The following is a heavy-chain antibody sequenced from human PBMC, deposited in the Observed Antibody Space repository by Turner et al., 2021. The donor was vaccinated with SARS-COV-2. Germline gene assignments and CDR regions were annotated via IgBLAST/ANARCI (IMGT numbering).Heavy chain of an antibody. CDR3: ARLMDTAMDYYGTDV. Sequence: QLQLPDSGSGMVKPSETLSLTCTVSGGSISSRSYYWGWIRQPPGKGLEWIGNIYYSGSAYYNPALKSRVTISVDPSKNQFSLKLTSVTAADTAVYYCARLMDTAMDYYGTDVWGQGTTVTVSS. V-gene: IGHV4-39*01. D-gene: IGHD5-18*01. CDR1: GGSISSRSYY. J-gene: IGHJ6*02. CDR2: IYYSGSA.